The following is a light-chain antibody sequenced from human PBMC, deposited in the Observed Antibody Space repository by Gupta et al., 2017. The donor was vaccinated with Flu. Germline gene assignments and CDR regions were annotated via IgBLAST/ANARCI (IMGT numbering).Light chain of an antibody. CDR3: QQYGSSPRT. CDR1: QTIRSGY. Sequence: EVVLTQSPGTLSLSPGERATLSCRASQTIRSGYLAWYQQKLGQAPRLLINGAFRRATGIPDRISGSGSGTDFTLTISRLEPEDFAVYFCQQYGSSPRTFGQGTKVEIK. CDR2: GAF. V-gene: IGKV3-20*01. J-gene: IGKJ1*01.